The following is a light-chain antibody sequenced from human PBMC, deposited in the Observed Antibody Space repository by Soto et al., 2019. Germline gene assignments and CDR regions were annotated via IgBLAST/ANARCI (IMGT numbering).Light chain of an antibody. CDR2: DAS. V-gene: IGKV1-5*01. Sequence: IQMTQSPSTLSASVGARVTITCRASQSVSGWLAWYQQKPGEAPKLLIYDASALPRGVPSRFSGSGSGTKFTLTIASLQPDDFATYYCQQYETFSGTFGPGTKVDIK. CDR1: QSVSGW. J-gene: IGKJ1*01. CDR3: QQYETFSGT.